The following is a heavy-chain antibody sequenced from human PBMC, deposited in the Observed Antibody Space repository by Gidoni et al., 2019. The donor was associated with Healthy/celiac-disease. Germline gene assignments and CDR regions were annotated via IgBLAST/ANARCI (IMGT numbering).Heavy chain of an antibody. CDR3: ARTYDHSLYNSSWHGGPLPYYYYGMDV. CDR2: LFSNDEK. D-gene: IGHD6-13*01. CDR1: GFSLSNSRMG. V-gene: IGHV2-26*01. Sequence: QVTLKESGPVLGKHTETLTLTCAVSGFSLSNSRMGASWSRKPPGTALEWLAQLFSNDEKSYSTSLKSRLTISKDTSKSRVVLTMTNMDPVDTATYYCARTYDHSLYNSSWHGGPLPYYYYGMDVWGQGTTVTVSS. J-gene: IGHJ6*02.